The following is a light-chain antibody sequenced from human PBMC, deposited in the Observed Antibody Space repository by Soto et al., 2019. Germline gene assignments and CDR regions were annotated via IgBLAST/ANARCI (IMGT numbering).Light chain of an antibody. CDR1: QSVGSN. CDR2: GSS. J-gene: IGKJ1*01. V-gene: IGKV3-15*01. CDR3: QQRYNWPPT. Sequence: EILLTQSPATLPVSPGGRATLSCRASQSVGSNLAWFQQKPGQAPRLLIYGSSTRATGVPARFSGSGSGADFTLTINSLEPEDFALYYCQQRYNWPPTFGQGTKVDI.